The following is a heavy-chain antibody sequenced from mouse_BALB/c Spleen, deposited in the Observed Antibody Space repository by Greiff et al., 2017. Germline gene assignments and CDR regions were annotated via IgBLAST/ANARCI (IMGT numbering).Heavy chain of an antibody. CDR1: GYAFSSSW. V-gene: IGHV1-82*01. J-gene: IGHJ4*01. CDR3: ARLGGNYYAMDY. CDR2: IYPGDGDT. D-gene: IGHD2-1*01. Sequence: QVQLQQSGPELVKPGASVKISCKASGYAFSSSWMNWVKQRPGQGLEWIGRIYPGDGDTNYNGKFKGKATLTADKSSSTAYMQLSSLTSVDSAVYFCARLGGNYYAMDYWGQGTSVTVSS.